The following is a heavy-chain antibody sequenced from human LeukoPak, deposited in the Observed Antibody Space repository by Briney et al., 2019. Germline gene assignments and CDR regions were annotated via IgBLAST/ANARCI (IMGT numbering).Heavy chain of an antibody. J-gene: IGHJ4*02. CDR2: IYASGNT. D-gene: IGHD6-6*01. CDR3: AREYSNSSASSRYFDY. Sequence: PSQTLSLTCTVSGGSIRSYYWSWVRQPAGKGLEWIGRIYASGNTNYSPSLKSRVTMSVDTSKNEFSLELTSVTAADTAVYSCAREYSNSSASSRYFDYWGQGALVTVSS. CDR1: GGSIRSYY. V-gene: IGHV4-4*07.